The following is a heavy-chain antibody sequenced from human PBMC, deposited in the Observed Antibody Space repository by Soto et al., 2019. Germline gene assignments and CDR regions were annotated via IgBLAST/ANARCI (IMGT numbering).Heavy chain of an antibody. J-gene: IGHJ4*02. V-gene: IGHV3-23*01. Sequence: SLRLSCAASGFTFSSFAMSWVRQAPGKGLEWVSLVTASGGTTYYADSVKGRFSISRDESKTTLYLQMNSLRAEDTALYYCAKVGRKTGYDDYWGRGTLVTVSS. CDR2: VTASGGTT. CDR3: AKVGRKTGYDDY. CDR1: GFTFSSFA. D-gene: IGHD5-12*01.